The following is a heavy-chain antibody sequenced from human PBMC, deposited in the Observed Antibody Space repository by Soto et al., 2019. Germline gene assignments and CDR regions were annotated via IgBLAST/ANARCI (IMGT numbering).Heavy chain of an antibody. CDR2: INPSAGGT. CDR3: ARDTTLAY. CDR1: GYTFTSFY. V-gene: IGHV1-46*01. J-gene: IGHJ4*02. Sequence: QVQLVQSGAEVKKPGASVKVSCKASGYTFTSFYMHWVRQAPGQGLEWMGIINPSAGGTSYAQKFQDRVTMTRDSSTSTVYLELRSLRSEDTAMYYCARDTTLAYWGQGTLVTVSS. D-gene: IGHD1-26*01.